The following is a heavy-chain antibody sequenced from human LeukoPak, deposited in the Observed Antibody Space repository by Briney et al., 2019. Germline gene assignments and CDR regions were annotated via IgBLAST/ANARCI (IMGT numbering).Heavy chain of an antibody. D-gene: IGHD3-10*01. CDR3: AREPKYGSGFNWFDP. V-gene: IGHV4-39*07. CDR1: GGSISSSSYY. J-gene: IGHJ5*02. Sequence: NSSETLSLTCTVSGGSISSSSYYWGWIRQPPGKGLEWIGSIYYSGSTYYNPSLKSRVTISVDTSKNQFSLKLSSVTAADTAVYYCAREPKYGSGFNWFDPWGQGTLVTVSS. CDR2: IYYSGST.